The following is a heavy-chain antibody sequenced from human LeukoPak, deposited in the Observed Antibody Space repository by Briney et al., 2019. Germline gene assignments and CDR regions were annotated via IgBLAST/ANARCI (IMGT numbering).Heavy chain of an antibody. D-gene: IGHD5-12*01. CDR2: INHSGST. V-gene: IGHV4-34*01. Sequence: PSETLSLTCAVYGGSFSGYYWSWIRQPPGKGLEWIGEINHSGSTNYNPSLKSRVTISVDTSKNQFSLKLSSVTAADTAVYYCARAVYSGYDWGNRRYDYWGQGTLVTVSS. J-gene: IGHJ4*02. CDR3: ARAVYSGYDWGNRRYDY. CDR1: GGSFSGYY.